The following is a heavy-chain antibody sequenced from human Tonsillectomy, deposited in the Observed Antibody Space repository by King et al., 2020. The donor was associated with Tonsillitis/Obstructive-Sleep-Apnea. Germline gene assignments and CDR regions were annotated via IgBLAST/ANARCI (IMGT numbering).Heavy chain of an antibody. J-gene: IGHJ4*02. CDR1: GFTFSNAW. Sequence: EVQLVESGGGLVKPWGSLRLSCAASGFTFSNAWMSWVRQAPGKGLEWVGRIKSKTDGGTTDYPAPVKGRFTISRDDSKNTLYLQMNSLKTEDTAVYYCTTDGRYCSGGSCYSYFDYWGQGTLVTVSS. CDR2: IKSKTDGGTT. CDR3: TTDGRYCSGGSCYSYFDY. D-gene: IGHD2-15*01. V-gene: IGHV3-15*01.